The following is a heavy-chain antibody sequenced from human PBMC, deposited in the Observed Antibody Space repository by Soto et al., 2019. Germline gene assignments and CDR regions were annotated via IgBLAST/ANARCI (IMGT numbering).Heavy chain of an antibody. V-gene: IGHV3-9*01. CDR3: AKDLNYGGNSGPFYY. CDR1: GFTFDDYA. CDR2: ISWNSGSI. D-gene: IGHD4-17*01. J-gene: IGHJ4*02. Sequence: GGSLRLSCAASGFTFDDYAMHWVRQAPGKGLEWVSGISWNSGSIGYADSVKGRFTISRDNAKNSLYLQMNSLRAEDTALYYCAKDLNYGGNSGPFYYWGQGTLVTVSS.